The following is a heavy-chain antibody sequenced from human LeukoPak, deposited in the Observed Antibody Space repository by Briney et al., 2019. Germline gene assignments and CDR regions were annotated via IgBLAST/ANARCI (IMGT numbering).Heavy chain of an antibody. Sequence: GGPLRLSCAASGFTFSSYDIHWVRQATGKGLQWLAFIRNDGSNKYYADSVKGRFTISRDNSKNTLYLQMNSLRAEDTAMYYCAKKDGGRGEGTFDYWGQGTLVTVSS. CDR3: AKKDGGRGEGTFDY. D-gene: IGHD3-10*01. V-gene: IGHV3-30*02. J-gene: IGHJ4*02. CDR1: GFTFSSYD. CDR2: IRNDGSNK.